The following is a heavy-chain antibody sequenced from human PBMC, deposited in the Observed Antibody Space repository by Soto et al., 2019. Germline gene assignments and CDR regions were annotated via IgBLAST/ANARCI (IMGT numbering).Heavy chain of an antibody. CDR1: GGSISSNGRY. CDR3: ARLGSSGWYQGSYLDS. D-gene: IGHD6-19*01. J-gene: IGHJ4*02. Sequence: QLQESGPGRVKPSETLSLTCTVSGGSISSNGRYWGWIRQPPGKGLEWIARINYSGSTYHNPSLKSRVTISIDPSKNQFPLRLSSVTAADTAVYYCARLGSSGWYQGSYLDSWGQGSLVTASS. V-gene: IGHV4-39*01. CDR2: INYSGST.